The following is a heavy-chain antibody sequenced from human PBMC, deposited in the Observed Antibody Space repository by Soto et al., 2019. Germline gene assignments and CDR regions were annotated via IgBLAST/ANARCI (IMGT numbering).Heavy chain of an antibody. J-gene: IGHJ4*02. CDR1: GYTFTSYA. D-gene: IGHD2-15*01. V-gene: IGHV1-3*01. Sequence: ASVKVSCKASGYTFTSYAMHWVRQAPGQRLEWMGWINAGIGNTKYSQKFQGRVTITRDTSASTAYMDLSSLRSEDTAVYYCAREYCSGGSCYSYFDYWGRGTLVTVSS. CDR2: INAGIGNT. CDR3: AREYCSGGSCYSYFDY.